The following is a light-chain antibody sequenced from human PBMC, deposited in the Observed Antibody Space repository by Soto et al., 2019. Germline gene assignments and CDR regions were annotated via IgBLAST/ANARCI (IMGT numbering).Light chain of an antibody. V-gene: IGKV3-15*01. J-gene: IGKJ1*01. CDR1: QSVSSN. CDR2: GAS. Sequence: EIVMTQAPATRSVSPGERATLSWRASQSVSSNLAWYQQKPGQAPRLLIYGASTRATGIPARFSGSGSGTEFTLTISSLQPEDFAVYYCHQYYNKPPRTFGQGTKVDIK. CDR3: HQYYNKPPRT.